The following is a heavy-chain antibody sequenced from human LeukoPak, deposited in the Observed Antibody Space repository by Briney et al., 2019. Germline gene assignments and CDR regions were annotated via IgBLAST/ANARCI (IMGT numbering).Heavy chain of an antibody. CDR2: ISWNSGSI. CDR3: AKDTAAAGTVGDASDI. CDR1: GFTFDDYA. Sequence: GGSLRLSCAASGFTFDDYAMHWVRHAPGKGLEWVSGISWNSGSIGYADSVKGRFTISRDNAKNSLYLQMNSLRAEDMALYYCAKDTAAAGTVGDASDIWGQGTMVTVSS. J-gene: IGHJ3*02. V-gene: IGHV3-9*03. D-gene: IGHD6-13*01.